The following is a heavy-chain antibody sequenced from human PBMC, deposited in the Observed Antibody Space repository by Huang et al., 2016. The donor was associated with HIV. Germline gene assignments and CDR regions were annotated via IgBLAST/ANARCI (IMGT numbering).Heavy chain of an antibody. CDR2: IFPGDSDT. D-gene: IGHD1-26*01. J-gene: IGHJ3*02. V-gene: IGHV5-51*03. CDR1: GYSFSTYW. CDR3: ASTASYSGGYRGAFDI. Sequence: EVQLVQSGAEVKKPGESLKISCKGSGYSFSTYWLGWVRQMPGKGLEWMGMIFPGDSDTRYSPSFQGQVTISADKSISTAYLQWSSLKASDTTMYYCASTASYSGGYRGAFDIWGQGTMVTVSS.